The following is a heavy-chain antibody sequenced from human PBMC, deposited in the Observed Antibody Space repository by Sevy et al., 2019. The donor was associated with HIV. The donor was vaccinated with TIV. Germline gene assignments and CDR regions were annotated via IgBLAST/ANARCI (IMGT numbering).Heavy chain of an antibody. J-gene: IGHJ4*02. Sequence: GGSLRLSCAASGFTFSSYWMSWVRQAPGKGLEWVANIKQDGSEKYYVDSVKGRFTISRDNAKNTLYLQMNSLRAEDTAVYYCARDYMVAATLHFDYWGQGTLVTVSS. CDR1: GFTFSSYW. V-gene: IGHV3-7*01. CDR3: ARDYMVAATLHFDY. CDR2: IKQDGSEK. D-gene: IGHD2-15*01.